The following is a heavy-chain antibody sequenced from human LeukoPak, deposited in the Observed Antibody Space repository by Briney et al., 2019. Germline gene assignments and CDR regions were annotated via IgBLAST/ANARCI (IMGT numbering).Heavy chain of an antibody. CDR3: TTTDDYDFWSGYSNFDY. D-gene: IGHD3-3*01. V-gene: IGHV3-30-3*01. CDR1: GFTFSSYA. CDR2: ISYDGSNK. J-gene: IGHJ4*02. Sequence: GGSLRLSCAASGFTFSSYAMHWVRQSPGKGLEWVAVISYDGSNKYYADSVKGRFTISRDNSKNTLYLQMNSLKTEDTAVYYCTTTDDYDFWSGYSNFDYWGQGALVTVSS.